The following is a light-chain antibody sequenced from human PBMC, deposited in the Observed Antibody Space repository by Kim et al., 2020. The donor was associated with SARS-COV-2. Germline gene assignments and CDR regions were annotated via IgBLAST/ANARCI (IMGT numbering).Light chain of an antibody. J-gene: IGKJ4*01. CDR1: QSVSSN. CDR2: GAS. V-gene: IGKV3-15*01. Sequence: PGERATLTCRARQSVSSNLAWYQQKPGQAPRLLIYGASTRATGIPARFSGSGSGTEFTLTISSLQSEDFAVYHCQQYYNWPPLTFGGGTKVDIK. CDR3: QQYYNWPPLT.